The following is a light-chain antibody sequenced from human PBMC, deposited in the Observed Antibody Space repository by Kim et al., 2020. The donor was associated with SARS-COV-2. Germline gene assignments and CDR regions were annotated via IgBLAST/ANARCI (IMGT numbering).Light chain of an antibody. Sequence: GQRVTISCSGASANVGTNTINWYQQLPGTAPKLLIYSNNQRPSGVPDRFSGSKSGTSASLAISGLQSEDEADYYCAAWDDSLNGWVFGGGTQLTVL. CDR1: SANVGTNT. J-gene: IGLJ3*02. CDR2: SNN. V-gene: IGLV1-44*01. CDR3: AAWDDSLNGWV.